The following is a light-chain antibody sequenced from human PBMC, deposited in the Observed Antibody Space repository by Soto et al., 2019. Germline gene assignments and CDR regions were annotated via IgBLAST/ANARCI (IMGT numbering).Light chain of an antibody. V-gene: IGLV2-14*01. CDR3: SSYTRTDTVV. Sequence: QSALTQPASVSGSPGQSITISCTGTSSDVGGYNYVSWYQQHPGKAPKLMIYEVSNRPSGVSNRFSGSKSGNTASLTISGLQAEDEADYYCSSYTRTDTVVFGGGTKLT. CDR1: SSDVGGYNY. CDR2: EVS. J-gene: IGLJ2*01.